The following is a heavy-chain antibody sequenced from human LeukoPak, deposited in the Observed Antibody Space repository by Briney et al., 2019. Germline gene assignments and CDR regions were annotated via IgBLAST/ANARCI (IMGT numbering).Heavy chain of an antibody. V-gene: IGHV3-20*04. D-gene: IGHD6-6*01. CDR2: INWIGGST. CDR1: GFTFDDYG. CDR3: ARAYSSSPSNYYYYYMDV. Sequence: GGSLRLSCAASGFTFDDYGMSWVRQSPGKGLEWVSGINWIGGSTGYADSVKGRFTISRDNARKSLYLQMNSLRAEDTALYYCARAYSSSPSNYYYYYMDVWGKGTTVTISS. J-gene: IGHJ6*03.